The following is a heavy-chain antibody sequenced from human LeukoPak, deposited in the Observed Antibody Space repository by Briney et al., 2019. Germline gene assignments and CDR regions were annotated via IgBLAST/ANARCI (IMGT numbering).Heavy chain of an antibody. Sequence: GGSLRLSCVASGFTFSSYWMYWVRQAPGKGLVWVSSISSDGSATKYADSVKGRFTISRDNAKNTLYLQMDSLRAEDTAVYYCARTYYYDSSGYYGYWGQGTLVTVSS. CDR1: GFTFSSYW. D-gene: IGHD3-22*01. V-gene: IGHV3-74*01. CDR3: ARTYYYDSSGYYGY. J-gene: IGHJ4*02. CDR2: ISSDGSAT.